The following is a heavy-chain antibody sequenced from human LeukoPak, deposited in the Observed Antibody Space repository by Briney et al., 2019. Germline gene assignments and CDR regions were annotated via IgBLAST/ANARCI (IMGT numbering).Heavy chain of an antibody. D-gene: IGHD6-13*01. Sequence: GASLQISGKGSGSIFTSYWIGWVRPVPGKGLEWMGIIYPGDSDTRCSPSFQGQVTISADKSISTAYLQWSSLKASDTAMYYCARGSSSWYSHWFDPWGQGTLVTVSS. J-gene: IGHJ5*02. CDR1: GSIFTSYW. CDR2: IYPGDSDT. V-gene: IGHV5-51*01. CDR3: ARGSSSWYSHWFDP.